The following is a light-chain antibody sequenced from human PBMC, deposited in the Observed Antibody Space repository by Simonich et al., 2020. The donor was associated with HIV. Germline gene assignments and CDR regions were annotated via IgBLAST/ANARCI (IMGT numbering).Light chain of an antibody. CDR3: QQYNNWPALT. V-gene: IGKV4-1*01. Sequence: DIVMTQSPDSLAVSLGERATINCKSSQSVLYISNNKNYLAWYQQKAGQPPRLLISWASTRESGVPDRFSGSGSGTEFTLTISSLQSEDFAVYYCQQYNNWPALTFGGGTKVEIK. CDR2: WAS. J-gene: IGKJ4*01. CDR1: QSVLYISNNKNY.